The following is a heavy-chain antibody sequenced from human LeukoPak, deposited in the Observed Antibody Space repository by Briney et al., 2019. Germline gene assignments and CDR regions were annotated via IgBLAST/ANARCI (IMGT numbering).Heavy chain of an antibody. CDR2: IYYSGST. CDR1: GGSISSYY. Sequence: SETLSLTCSVSGGSISSYYWSWIRQPPGKGLEWIGYIYYSGSTNYNPSLKSRVTISVDTSKNQFSLKLSSVTAADTAVYYCARLVTAAYFDYWGQGTLVTVSS. V-gene: IGHV4-59*08. J-gene: IGHJ4*02. D-gene: IGHD6-13*01. CDR3: ARLVTAAYFDY.